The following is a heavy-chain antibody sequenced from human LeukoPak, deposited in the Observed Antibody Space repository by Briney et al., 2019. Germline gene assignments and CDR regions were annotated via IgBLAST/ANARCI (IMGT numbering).Heavy chain of an antibody. CDR1: GGTFRSYA. CDR2: IIPIFGTA. V-gene: IGHV1-69*05. D-gene: IGHD6-13*01. Sequence: GASVKVSFKASGGTFRSYAISWVRQAPGQGLEWMGGIIPIFGTANYAQKFQGRVTITTDESTSTAYMELSSLRTEDTAVYYCARGGIAAAGTGWFDTWGQGTLVTVSS. CDR3: ARGGIAAAGTGWFDT. J-gene: IGHJ5*02.